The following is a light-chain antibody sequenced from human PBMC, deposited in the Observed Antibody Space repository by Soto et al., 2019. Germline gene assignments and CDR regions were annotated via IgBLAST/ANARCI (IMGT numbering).Light chain of an antibody. CDR2: GNE. V-gene: IGLV1-40*01. J-gene: IGLJ1*01. CDR3: KAYDRRSASQV. CDR1: KSNIGACYD. Sequence: QSVLTQPPSVSGAQGQMVTISCSGSKSNIGACYDVHWYQPLPGSAPTLLLYGNEYRLSGVPERFSGSVSGTSASLAISGRRSDEEADYYCKAYDRRSASQVFGSGTKVTV.